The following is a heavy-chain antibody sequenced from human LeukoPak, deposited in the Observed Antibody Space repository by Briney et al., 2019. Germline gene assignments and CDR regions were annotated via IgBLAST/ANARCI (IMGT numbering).Heavy chain of an antibody. Sequence: SETLSLTCTVSGVSINSYYWSWIRQPPGKGLEWVGYIYYSGSTNYNPSLKSRVTISVDTSKNQLSLKLSSVTAADTAVYYCARTTGGKYAFDIWGQGTMVTVSS. V-gene: IGHV4-59*01. CDR3: ARTTGGKYAFDI. CDR2: IYYSGST. D-gene: IGHD1-14*01. CDR1: GVSINSYY. J-gene: IGHJ3*02.